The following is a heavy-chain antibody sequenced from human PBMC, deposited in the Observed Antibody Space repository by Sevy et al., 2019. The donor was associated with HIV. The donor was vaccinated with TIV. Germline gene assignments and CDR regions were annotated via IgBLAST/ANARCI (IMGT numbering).Heavy chain of an antibody. CDR1: GFTFSSYG. Sequence: GGSLRLSCAASGFTFSSYGMHWVRQAPGKGLERVAVIFYDGSNKYYADSVKGRFAISRDNSKNTVYLQMNSLRAEDTAVYSCARESGSNWYFDLWGRGTLVTVSS. V-gene: IGHV3-33*01. CDR3: ARESGSNWYFDL. J-gene: IGHJ2*01. D-gene: IGHD1-26*01. CDR2: IFYDGSNK.